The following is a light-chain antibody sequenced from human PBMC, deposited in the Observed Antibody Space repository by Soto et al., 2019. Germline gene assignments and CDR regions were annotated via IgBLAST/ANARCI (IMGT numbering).Light chain of an antibody. CDR1: QGISTY. V-gene: IGKV1-6*02. J-gene: IGKJ4*01. CDR2: GAS. Sequence: IQMTQSPSSLSASVGDRVTITCRASQGISTYLGWFQQKPGKAPNLLIYGASSVHRGVPSRFSGSGSGSDFTLTISSLQSEDFATYYCLQTYNYPLTFGGGTRVEI. CDR3: LQTYNYPLT.